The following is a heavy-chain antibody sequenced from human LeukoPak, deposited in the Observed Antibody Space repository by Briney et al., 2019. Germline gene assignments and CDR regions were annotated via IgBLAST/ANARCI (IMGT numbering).Heavy chain of an antibody. Sequence: HPGGSLSLSGAASGFTFTSFAMTWFRQAPGRGLDWLSSISGSGDITFYADSVKGRFTISRDNSKNTLYLQMNSLRAEDTAVYYCAGTRVAGTAFDYWGQGTLVTVSS. CDR3: AGTRVAGTAFDY. CDR1: GFTFTSFA. V-gene: IGHV3-23*01. CDR2: ISGSGDIT. D-gene: IGHD6-19*01. J-gene: IGHJ4*02.